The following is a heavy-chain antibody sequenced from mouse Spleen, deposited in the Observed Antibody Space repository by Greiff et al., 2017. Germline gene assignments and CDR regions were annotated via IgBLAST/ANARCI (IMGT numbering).Heavy chain of an antibody. D-gene: IGHD1-1*01. CDR2: IDPETGGT. CDR3: TRSRTVFAY. Sequence: QVQLKESGAELVRPGASVTLSCKASGYTFTDYEMHWVKQTPVHGLEWIGAIDPETGGTAYNQKFKGKAILTADKSSSTAYMELRSLTSEDSAVYYCTRSRTVFAYWGQGTLVTVSA. J-gene: IGHJ3*01. CDR1: GYTFTDYE. V-gene: IGHV1-15*01.